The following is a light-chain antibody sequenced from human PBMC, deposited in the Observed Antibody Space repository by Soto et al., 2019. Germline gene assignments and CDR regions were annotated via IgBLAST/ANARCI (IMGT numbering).Light chain of an antibody. J-gene: IGLJ1*01. Sequence: LTQPPAGKGSSGRSAANSCTETSSDVGSYNRVSWYQQPPGAAPKLMIYEVSNRPSGVPDRFSGSKSGNTASLTISGLQAEDEADYYCNSYTGSSTYVFGTGTKVTVL. CDR3: NSYTGSSTYV. CDR2: EVS. CDR1: SSDVGSYNR. V-gene: IGLV2-18*02.